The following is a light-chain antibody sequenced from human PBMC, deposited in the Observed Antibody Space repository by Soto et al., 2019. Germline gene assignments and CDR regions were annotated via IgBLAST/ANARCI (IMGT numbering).Light chain of an antibody. CDR2: EVS. Sequence: QSALAQPASVSGSPGQSITISCTGTSSDVGGYNYVSWYQQHPGKAPKLMIYEVSNRPSGVSNRFSGSKSGNTASLTISGLQAEDGADYYCSSYTSSSTNVFGTGTKVTVL. V-gene: IGLV2-14*01. J-gene: IGLJ1*01. CDR1: SSDVGGYNY. CDR3: SSYTSSSTNV.